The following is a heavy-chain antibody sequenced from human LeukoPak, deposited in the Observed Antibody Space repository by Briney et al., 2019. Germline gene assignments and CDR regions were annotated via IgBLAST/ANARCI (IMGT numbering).Heavy chain of an antibody. CDR3: AREGSGVAGHFDY. CDR2: ISFDGSNK. J-gene: IGHJ4*02. D-gene: IGHD6-19*01. V-gene: IGHV3-30-3*01. Sequence: GGSLRLSCSASGFTFSSYVMHWVPQAPGEGLEWVAVISFDGSNKYYGDSLKGRFTISRDNSKNSLYLQMNSLRAEDTAVYYCAREGSGVAGHFDYWGQGTLVTVSS. CDR1: GFTFSSYV.